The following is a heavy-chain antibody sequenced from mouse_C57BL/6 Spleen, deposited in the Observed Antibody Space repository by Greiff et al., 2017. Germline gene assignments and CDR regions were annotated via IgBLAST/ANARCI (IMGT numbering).Heavy chain of an antibody. D-gene: IGHD1-1*01. Sequence: VQLQQPGAELVRPGSSVKLSCKASGYTFTSYWMDWVKQRPGQGLEWIGNIYPYDSETHYNQKFKDKATLTVDKSSSTAYMQLRSLTSEDSAVYYCARSATTVVARYFDVWGTGTTVTVSS. CDR3: ARSATTVVARYFDV. CDR1: GYTFTSYW. V-gene: IGHV1-61*01. CDR2: IYPYDSET. J-gene: IGHJ1*03.